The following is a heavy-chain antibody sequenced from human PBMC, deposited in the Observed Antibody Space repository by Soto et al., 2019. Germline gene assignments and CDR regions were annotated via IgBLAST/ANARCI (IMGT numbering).Heavy chain of an antibody. V-gene: IGHV3-23*01. CDR1: GFTFSSYA. J-gene: IGHJ5*02. D-gene: IGHD3-3*01. Sequence: EVQLLESGGGLVQPGGSLGLSCAASGFTFSSYAMSWVRQAPGKGLEWVSAISGSGGSTYYADSVKGRFTISRDNSKNTLYLQMNSLRAEDTAVYYCAKVGTHYDFWSGYYPLRAWGQGTLVTVSS. CDR2: ISGSGGST. CDR3: AKVGTHYDFWSGYYPLRA.